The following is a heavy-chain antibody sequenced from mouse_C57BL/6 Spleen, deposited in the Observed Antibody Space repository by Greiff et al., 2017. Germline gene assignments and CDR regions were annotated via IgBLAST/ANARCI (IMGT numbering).Heavy chain of an antibody. D-gene: IGHD1-1*01. CDR2: INPNNGGT. J-gene: IGHJ2*01. CDR3: AMGYYGSVYYFDY. CDR1: GYTFTDYY. V-gene: IGHV1-26*01. Sequence: EVQLQQSGPELVKPGASVKISCKASGYTFTDYYMNWVKQSHGKSLEWIGDINPNNGGTSYNQKFKGKATLTVDKSSSTAYMELRSLTSEDTAVYDCAMGYYGSVYYFDYWGQGTTLTVSS.